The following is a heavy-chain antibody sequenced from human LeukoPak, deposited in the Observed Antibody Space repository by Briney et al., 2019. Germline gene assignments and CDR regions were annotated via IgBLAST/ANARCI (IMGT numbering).Heavy chain of an antibody. CDR3: ASQVVVPALYYFDY. CDR1: GFTFSSYA. CDR2: ISGSGGST. J-gene: IGHJ4*02. Sequence: GGSLRLSCAASGFTFSSYAMSWVRQAPGKGLEWVSAISGSGGSTYYAESVKGRFTISRDNSKNTLYLQMNSLRAEDTAVYYCASQVVVPALYYFDYWGQGTLVTVSS. V-gene: IGHV3-23*01. D-gene: IGHD2-2*01.